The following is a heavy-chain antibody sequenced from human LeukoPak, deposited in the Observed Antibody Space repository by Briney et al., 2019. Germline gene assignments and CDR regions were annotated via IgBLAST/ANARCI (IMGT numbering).Heavy chain of an antibody. CDR3: ARVLSRESPDY. J-gene: IGHJ4*02. CDR2: IYTSGST. V-gene: IGHV4-61*02. Sequence: PSETLSLTCTVSGGSISSGSYYWSWIRQPAGKGLEWIGRIYTSGSTNYNPSLKSRVTISVDTSKNQFSLKLSSVTAADTAVYYCARVLSRESPDYWGQGTLVTVSS. CDR1: GGSISSGSYY.